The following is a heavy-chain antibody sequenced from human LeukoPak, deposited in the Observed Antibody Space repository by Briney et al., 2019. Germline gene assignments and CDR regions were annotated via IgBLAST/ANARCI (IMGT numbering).Heavy chain of an antibody. Sequence: PGGSLRLSCAASGFTFSNNAMSWVRQAPGKGLEWVSYISSSSSYTNYADSVKGRFTISRDNAKNSLYLQMNSLRAEDTAVYYCARRMVRGVIIPLGVDYWGQGTLVTVSS. CDR2: ISSSSSYT. CDR3: ARRMVRGVIIPLGVDY. D-gene: IGHD3-10*01. CDR1: GFTFSNNA. V-gene: IGHV3-11*03. J-gene: IGHJ4*02.